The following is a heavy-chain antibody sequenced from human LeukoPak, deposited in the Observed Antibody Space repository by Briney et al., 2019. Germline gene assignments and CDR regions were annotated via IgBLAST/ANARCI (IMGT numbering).Heavy chain of an antibody. CDR2: INPNSGGT. CDR3: ARGDIQLLFERRKGGFDP. D-gene: IGHD2-2*01. Sequence: ASVKVSCKASGYTFTGYYMHWVRQAPGQRLEWMGWINPNSGGTNYAQKFQGRVTMTRDTSISTAYMQLSRLRAEDTAVYYCARGDIQLLFERRKGGFDPWGQGTLVTVSS. CDR1: GYTFTGYY. V-gene: IGHV1-2*02. J-gene: IGHJ5*02.